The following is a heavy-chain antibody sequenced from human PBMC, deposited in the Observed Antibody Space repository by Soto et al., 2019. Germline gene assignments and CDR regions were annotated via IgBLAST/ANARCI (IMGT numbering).Heavy chain of an antibody. D-gene: IGHD3-22*01. CDR1: GFTFSSYS. CDR3: ARDRSYYYDSSGYYLGY. V-gene: IGHV3-21*01. CDR2: ISSSSSYI. Sequence: GGSLRLSCAASGFTFSSYSMNWVRQAPGKGLEWVSSISSSSSYIYYADSVKGRFIISRDNAKNSLYLQMNSLRAEDTAVYYCARDRSYYYDSSGYYLGYWGQGTLVTVSS. J-gene: IGHJ4*02.